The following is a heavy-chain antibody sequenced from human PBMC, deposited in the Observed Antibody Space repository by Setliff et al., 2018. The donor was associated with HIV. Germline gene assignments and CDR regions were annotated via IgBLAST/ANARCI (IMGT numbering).Heavy chain of an antibody. CDR3: ARYKWNNWIFGWFDP. CDR2: ISNDETTT. CDR1: GFTFTSYW. D-gene: IGHD1-20*01. J-gene: IGHJ5*02. Sequence: GGSLRLSCVASGFTFTSYWMHWVRQVPGKGPVWVSCISNDETTTNYADSVKGRFTVSRDNAKNSLYLQMNSLRAEDTAVYYCARYKWNNWIFGWFDPWGQGTQVTVSS. V-gene: IGHV3-74*01.